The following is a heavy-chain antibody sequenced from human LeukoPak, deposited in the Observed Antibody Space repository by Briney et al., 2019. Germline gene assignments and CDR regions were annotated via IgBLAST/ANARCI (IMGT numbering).Heavy chain of an antibody. CDR1: GFTFSSYI. D-gene: IGHD1-26*01. CDR3: ARGSTMGATDAFDI. J-gene: IGHJ3*02. CDR2: ISSNSSTI. Sequence: GESLRLSCAASGFTFSSYIMNWVRQAPAKGLEWVSYISSNSSTIYYADSVKDRFTISRDNAKNSLYLQMSSLRAEDTAGYYCARGSTMGATDAFDIWGQGTMVTVSS. V-gene: IGHV3-48*01.